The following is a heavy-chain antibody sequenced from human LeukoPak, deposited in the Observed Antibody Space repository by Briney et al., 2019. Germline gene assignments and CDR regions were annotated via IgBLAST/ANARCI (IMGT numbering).Heavy chain of an antibody. CDR2: IYYSGST. J-gene: IGHJ6*01. CDR3: ARDFLYGSGIVYYGIPG. D-gene: IGHD3-10*01. V-gene: IGHV4-59*01. CDR1: GGSISSYY. Sequence: SETLSLTCTVSGGSISSYYWSWIRQPPGKGLEWIGYIYYSGSTNYNPSLKSRVTISVDTSKNQFSLKLSSVTAADTAVYYCARDFLYGSGIVYYGIPGSRQACSVTVSS.